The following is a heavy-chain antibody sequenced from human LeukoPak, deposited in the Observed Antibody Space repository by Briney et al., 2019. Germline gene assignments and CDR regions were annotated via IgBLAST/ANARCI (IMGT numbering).Heavy chain of an antibody. CDR2: IQQNGSEI. CDR1: GFNFRTYW. D-gene: IGHD3-9*01. V-gene: IGHV3-7*01. CDR3: ATHDFVTGHPYFDY. J-gene: IGHJ4*02. Sequence: GGSLRLSCAASGFNFRTYWMSWVRQAPGKGLEWVANIQQNGSEIYYVDSVKGRFTISRDNAINSLYLQMHSLRAEDTAVYYCATHDFVTGHPYFDYWGQGTLVTVSS.